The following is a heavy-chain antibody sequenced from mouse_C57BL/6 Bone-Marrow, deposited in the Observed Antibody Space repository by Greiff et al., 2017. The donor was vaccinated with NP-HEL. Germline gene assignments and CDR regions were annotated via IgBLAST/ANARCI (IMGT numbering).Heavy chain of an antibody. Sequence: VQLQQSGAELMKPGASVKLSCKATGYTFTGYWIEWVKQRPGHGLEWIGEILPGSGGTNYNEKFKGKATFTADTSSNTAYMQLSSLTTEDSAIYYCASLYSKEGYYFDYWGQGTTLTVSA. J-gene: IGHJ2*01. CDR1: GYTFTGYW. D-gene: IGHD2-5*01. CDR3: ASLYSKEGYYFDY. V-gene: IGHV1-9*01. CDR2: ILPGSGGT.